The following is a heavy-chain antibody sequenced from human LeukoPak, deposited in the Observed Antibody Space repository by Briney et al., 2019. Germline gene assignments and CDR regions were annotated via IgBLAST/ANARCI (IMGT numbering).Heavy chain of an antibody. D-gene: IGHD2-2*02. Sequence: SETLSLTCAVYGGSFSGYYWSWIRQPPGKGLEWIGEMNHSGSTNYNPSLKSRVTIPVDTSRNQFSLKLSSVTAADTAVYYCARGRRYCSSTSCYRDYYYYAMDVWGQGTTVTVSS. CDR3: ARGRRYCSSTSCYRDYYYYAMDV. J-gene: IGHJ6*02. V-gene: IGHV4-34*01. CDR2: MNHSGST. CDR1: GGSFSGYY.